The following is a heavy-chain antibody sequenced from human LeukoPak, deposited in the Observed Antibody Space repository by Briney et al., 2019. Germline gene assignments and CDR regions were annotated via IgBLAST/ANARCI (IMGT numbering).Heavy chain of an antibody. J-gene: IGHJ4*02. D-gene: IGHD4-17*01. CDR1: GGSISSYY. CDR2: IYCSGST. V-gene: IGHV4-59*08. CDR3: ARQVADYGDYGDSYYFDY. Sequence: PSETLSLTCTVSGGSISSYYWSWIRQPPGKGLEWIGYIYCSGSTNYNPSLKSRVTISVDTSKNQFSLKLSSVTAADTAVYYCARQVADYGDYGDSYYFDYWGQGTLVTVSS.